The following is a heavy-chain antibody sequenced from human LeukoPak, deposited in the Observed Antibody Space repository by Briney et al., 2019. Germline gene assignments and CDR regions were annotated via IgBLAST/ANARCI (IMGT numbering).Heavy chain of an antibody. D-gene: IGHD6-13*01. CDR2: IKHSGST. Sequence: PSETLSLTCAVYGGSFSGYYWSWIRQPPGKGLEWIGEIKHSGSTNYNPSLESRVTISVDTSKNQFSLKLGSVTAADTAVYYCARGGEAAAGTETHKNWFDPWGQGTLVTASS. J-gene: IGHJ5*02. CDR1: GGSFSGYY. V-gene: IGHV4-34*01. CDR3: ARGGEAAAGTETHKNWFDP.